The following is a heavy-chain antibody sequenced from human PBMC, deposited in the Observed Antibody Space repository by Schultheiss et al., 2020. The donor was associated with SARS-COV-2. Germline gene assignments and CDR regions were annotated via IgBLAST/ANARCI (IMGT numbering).Heavy chain of an antibody. CDR1: GGSISSYY. CDR3: ARGEINFDY. J-gene: IGHJ4*02. V-gene: IGHV4-59*01. CDR2: IYYSGST. Sequence: SETLSLTCTVSGGSISSYYWSWIRQPPGKGLEWIGYIYYSGSTNYNPSLKSRVTISVDTSKNQFSLKLSSVTAADTAVYYCARGEINFDYWGQGTLVTVSS.